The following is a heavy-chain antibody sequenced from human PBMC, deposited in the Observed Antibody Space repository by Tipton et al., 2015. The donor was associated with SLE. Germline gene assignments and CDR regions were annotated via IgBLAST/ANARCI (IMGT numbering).Heavy chain of an antibody. V-gene: IGHV4-39*07. CDR1: GGSISSSSYY. CDR2: IYYSGST. Sequence: TLSLTCSVSGGSISSSSYYWGWIRQPPGKGLEWIGSIYYSGSTYYNPSLKSRVTMSVDTSKNQFSLKLSSVTAADTAVYYCARDKGGTTVTTGFDYWGQGTLVTVSS. CDR3: ARDKGGTTVTTGFDY. J-gene: IGHJ4*02. D-gene: IGHD4-17*01.